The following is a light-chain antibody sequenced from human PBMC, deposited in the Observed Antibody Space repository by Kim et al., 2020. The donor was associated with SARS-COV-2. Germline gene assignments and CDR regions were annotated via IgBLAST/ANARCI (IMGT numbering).Light chain of an antibody. V-gene: IGKV3-20*01. Sequence: SLSPGERAPLSGRASQRVSSIAWYQQKPGQAPSLLIYGAITRATGIPDRFSGSGSGTDFTLTISRLEPEDFAVYFCQQHGSSPITFGQGTRLEIK. CDR2: GAI. J-gene: IGKJ5*01. CDR1: QRVSS. CDR3: QQHGSSPIT.